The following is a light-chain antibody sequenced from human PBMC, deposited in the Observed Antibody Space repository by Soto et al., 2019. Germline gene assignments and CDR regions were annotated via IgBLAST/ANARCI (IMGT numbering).Light chain of an antibody. J-gene: IGLJ2*01. CDR3: STWDDNLNGPV. CDR2: TDN. V-gene: IGLV1-44*01. Sequence: QSVLTQPPSTSGAPGQTSSISCSGSSANIGTNTVNWYQHLPGTAPKLLVHTDNQRSSGVPDRFSASKSATVASLAISGLPSDDGADYYCSTWDDNLNGPVFGGGTKLTVL. CDR1: SANIGTNT.